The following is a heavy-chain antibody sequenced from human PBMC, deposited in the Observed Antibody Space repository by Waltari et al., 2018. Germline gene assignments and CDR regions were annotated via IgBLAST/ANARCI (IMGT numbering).Heavy chain of an antibody. CDR1: GFTFSGSA. CDR3: TRLLAAAGTY. V-gene: IGHV3-73*01. J-gene: IGHJ4*02. CDR2: IGSKANSYAT. Sequence: EVQLVESGGGLVQPGGSLKLSCAAYGFTFSGSAMRWARHASGKGLEGVGRIGSKANSYATAYAASVKGRFTISRDDSKNTAYLQMNSLKTEDTAVYYCTRLLAAAGTYWGQGTLVTVSS. D-gene: IGHD6-13*01.